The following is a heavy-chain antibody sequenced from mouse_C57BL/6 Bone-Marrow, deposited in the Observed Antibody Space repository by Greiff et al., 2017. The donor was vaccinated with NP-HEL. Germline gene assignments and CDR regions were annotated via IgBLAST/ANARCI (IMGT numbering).Heavy chain of an antibody. CDR3: ARGGLFITTVVAYYFDY. D-gene: IGHD1-1*01. V-gene: IGHV1-69*01. Sequence: QVQLQQPGAELVMPGASVKLSCKASGYTFTSYWMHWVKQRPGQGLEWIGEIDPSDSYTNYNQKFKGKSTLTVDKSSSTAYMQLSSLTSEDSAVYDCARGGLFITTVVAYYFDYWGQGTTLTVSS. J-gene: IGHJ2*01. CDR2: IDPSDSYT. CDR1: GYTFTSYW.